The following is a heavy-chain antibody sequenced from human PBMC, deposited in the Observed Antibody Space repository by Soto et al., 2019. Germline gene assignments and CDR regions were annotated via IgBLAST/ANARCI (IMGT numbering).Heavy chain of an antibody. J-gene: IGHJ6*02. V-gene: IGHV4-61*01. CDR1: GGSVSSGSYY. Sequence: QVQLQESGPGLVKPSETLSLTCTVSGGSVSSGSYYWSWIRQPPGKGLEWIGYIYYSGRTNYNPSLKTRVTISVDTSKNQGSLKLSPVTPADTAVSYWARGIDGWYQGRYYYGMDVWGQGTTVTVSS. CDR3: ARGIDGWYQGRYYYGMDV. CDR2: IYYSGRT. D-gene: IGHD6-19*01.